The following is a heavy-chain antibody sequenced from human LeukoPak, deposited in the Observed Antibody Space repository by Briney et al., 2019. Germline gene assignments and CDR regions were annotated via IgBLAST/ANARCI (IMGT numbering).Heavy chain of an antibody. D-gene: IGHD3-16*01. CDR3: ARGLHADYVYPWFDP. CDR1: GGSIGNYY. Sequence: SETLSLTCSVSGGSIGNYYWSWIRQPPGKGLQYIGYIDDSGNTNYNPSLESRVAISADTSKNQFSLRLNSVTAADTAMYYCARGLHADYVYPWFDPWGQGTLVTVSS. CDR2: IDDSGNT. J-gene: IGHJ5*02. V-gene: IGHV4-59*01.